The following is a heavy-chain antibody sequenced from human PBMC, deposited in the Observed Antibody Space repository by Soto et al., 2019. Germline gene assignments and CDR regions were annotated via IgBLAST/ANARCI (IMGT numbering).Heavy chain of an antibody. CDR2: IYYSGSA. CDR1: GASINSGDYY. D-gene: IGHD5-12*01. CDR3: AREGGYKKDAFDI. V-gene: IGHV4-31*03. Sequence: QVQLQESGPGQVKPSQTLSLTCTVSGASINSGDYYWTWIRQYPGKGLEWIGYIYYSGSAYYNPSLKSRFTISVDTSNNQFSLKLSSVTAADTAVYYCAREGGYKKDAFDIWGQGTMVTVSS. J-gene: IGHJ3*02.